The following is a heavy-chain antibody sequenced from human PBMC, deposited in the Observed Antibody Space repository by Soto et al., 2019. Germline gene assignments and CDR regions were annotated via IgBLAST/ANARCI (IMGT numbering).Heavy chain of an antibody. CDR1: GFTFSSYA. CDR2: VSRKGGST. V-gene: IGHV3-64*01. Sequence: EVQLVESGGGLVQPGGSLRLSCAASGFTFSSYAMHWVRQAPGKGLDLVSAVSRKGGSTSYANSGKGRFTISRDYSRNTLYVQMCCLRADEMAGFYCSRDGGGYRLVYWAQVKLVTVSS. J-gene: IGHJ4*02. D-gene: IGHD3-16*01. CDR3: SRDGGGYRLVY.